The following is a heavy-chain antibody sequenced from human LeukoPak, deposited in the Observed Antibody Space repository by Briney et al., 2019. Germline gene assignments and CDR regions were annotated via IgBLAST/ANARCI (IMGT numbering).Heavy chain of an antibody. CDR3: TNRRYLDY. D-gene: IGHD3-9*01. J-gene: IGHJ4*02. CDR2: VTNDENYK. Sequence: GGSLRLSCAASGFTFSSHDMHWVRQAPGKGLEWVAMVTNDENYKNYADSVKGRFTVSRDNSHSTLFLQMSSLRVEDTAIYYCTNRRYLDYWGQGTLVTASS. V-gene: IGHV3-30*18. CDR1: GFTFSSHD.